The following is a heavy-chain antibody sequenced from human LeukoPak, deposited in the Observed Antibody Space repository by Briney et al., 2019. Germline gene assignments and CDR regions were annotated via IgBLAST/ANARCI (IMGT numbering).Heavy chain of an antibody. CDR3: ARDGLSSGWSFDY. J-gene: IGHJ4*02. Sequence: SETLSLTCAVYGGSFSGYYWSWIRQPPGKGLEWIGEINHSGSTNYNPSLKSRVTTSVDTSKNQFSLKLSSVTAADTAVYYCARDGLSSGWSFDYWGQGTLVTVSS. CDR1: GGSFSGYY. V-gene: IGHV4-34*01. D-gene: IGHD6-19*01. CDR2: INHSGST.